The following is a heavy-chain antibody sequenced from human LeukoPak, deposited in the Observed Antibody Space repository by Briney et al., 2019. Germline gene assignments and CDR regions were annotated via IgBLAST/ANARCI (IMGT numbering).Heavy chain of an antibody. J-gene: IGHJ4*02. D-gene: IGHD3-22*01. Sequence: ASVQVSCKASGYTFTSYYIHWLRKAPGQGFEWMGWSDPKSGATKYEHFQGRVTMTRDTSISTAYMELNRLTSDDTAVYYRARANSYDDNGYSPELRYWGQGTLVTVSS. CDR3: ARANSYDDNGYSPELRY. CDR1: GYTFTSYY. CDR2: SDPKSGAT. V-gene: IGHV1-2*02.